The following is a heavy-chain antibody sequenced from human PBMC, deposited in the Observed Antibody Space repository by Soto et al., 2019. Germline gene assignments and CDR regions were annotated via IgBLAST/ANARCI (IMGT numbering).Heavy chain of an antibody. CDR1: GYTFTRYD. CDR3: ARERTRGFDP. Sequence: QVQLVQSGAEVKKPGASVKVSCKASGYTFTRYDINWVRQATGQGLEWMGWMNPNSGNTAYAQKFLGRVTMTRNTSISTDYMELSSLRSEDTAVYYCARERTRGFDPWGQGTLVTVTS. J-gene: IGHJ5*02. CDR2: MNPNSGNT. V-gene: IGHV1-8*01.